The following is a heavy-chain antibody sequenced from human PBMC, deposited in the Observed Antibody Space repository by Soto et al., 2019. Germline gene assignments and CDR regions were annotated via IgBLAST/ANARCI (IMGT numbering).Heavy chain of an antibody. J-gene: IGHJ6*04. D-gene: IGHD6-13*01. CDR3: ARDIAAAGYYHYSGRDV. CDR2: INPNSGGT. CDR1: GYTFTGYY. V-gene: IGHV1-2*04. Sequence: ASVKVSCKASGYTFTGYYMHWVRQAPGQGLEWMGWINPNSGGTNYAQKFQGWVTMTRDTSISTAYMELSRLRSDDTAVYYCARDIAAAGYYHYSGRDVGGKGTRVIV.